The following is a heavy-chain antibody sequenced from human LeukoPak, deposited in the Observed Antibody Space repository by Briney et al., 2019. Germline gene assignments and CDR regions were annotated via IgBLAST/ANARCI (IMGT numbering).Heavy chain of an antibody. V-gene: IGHV3-53*01. Sequence: GGSLRLSCAASGFTFSSYGMSWVRQAPGKGLEWVSVIYSGGSTYYADSVKGRFTISRDNSKNTLYLQMNSLRAEDTAVYYCAREGLGTMVRAYAFDIWGQGTMVTVSS. D-gene: IGHD3-10*01. J-gene: IGHJ3*02. CDR2: IYSGGST. CDR3: AREGLGTMVRAYAFDI. CDR1: GFTFSSYG.